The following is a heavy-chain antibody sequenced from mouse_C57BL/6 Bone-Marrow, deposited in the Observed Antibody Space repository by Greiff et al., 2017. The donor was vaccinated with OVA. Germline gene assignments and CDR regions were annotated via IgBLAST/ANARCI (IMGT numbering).Heavy chain of an antibody. Sequence: EVKLMESGPGLVKPSQSLSLTCSVTGYSITSGYYWNWIRQFPGNKLEWMGYISYDGSNNYNPSLKNRISITRDTSKNQFFLKLNSVTTEDTATYYCARERGTVDYWGQGTTLTVSS. CDR2: ISYDGSN. D-gene: IGHD3-3*01. V-gene: IGHV3-6*01. CDR1: GYSITSGYY. J-gene: IGHJ2*01. CDR3: ARERGTVDY.